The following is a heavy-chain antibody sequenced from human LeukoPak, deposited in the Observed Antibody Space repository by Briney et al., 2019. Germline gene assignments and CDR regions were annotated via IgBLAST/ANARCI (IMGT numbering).Heavy chain of an antibody. Sequence: PGRSLRLSCTPSGFTFGDYAMSWFRQAPRKGLEWVGFIRVKAYGGTTEYAASVKGKFTISRDDSKSIAYLQMNSLKTEDTAVYYCTRHVGGSGWYHGFSSPPDYWGQGTLVTVSS. CDR2: IRVKAYGGTT. CDR3: TRHVGGSGWYHGFSSPPDY. J-gene: IGHJ4*02. D-gene: IGHD6-19*01. V-gene: IGHV3-49*03. CDR1: GFTFGDYA.